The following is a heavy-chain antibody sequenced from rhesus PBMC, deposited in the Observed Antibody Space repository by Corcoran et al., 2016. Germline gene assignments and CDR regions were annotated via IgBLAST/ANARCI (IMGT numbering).Heavy chain of an antibody. CDR2: ISGSGGSS. CDR3: ARGIAGTTSLYIDL. J-gene: IGHJ2*01. CDR1: GGSISSNY. V-gene: IGHV4-173*01. Sequence: QLQLQESGPGLVKPSETLSLTCAVSGGSISSNYWSWIRQPPGKGLDWIGRISGSGGSSDYSPFLKGRVTISTDTSKNQFSLKLSSVTAADTAVYYCARGIAGTTSLYIDLWGPGTPITISS. D-gene: IGHD1-20*01.